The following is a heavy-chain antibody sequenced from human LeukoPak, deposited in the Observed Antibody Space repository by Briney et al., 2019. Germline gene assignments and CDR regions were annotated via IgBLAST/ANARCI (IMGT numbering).Heavy chain of an antibody. Sequence: ASVKVSCRASGYTFTGYYMHWVRQAPGQGLEWMGWINPNSGGTNYAQKFQGRVTMTRDTSISTAYMELSRLRSDDTAVYYCARFSPRAMGNYLDFWGQGTLVTVSS. CDR2: INPNSGGT. V-gene: IGHV1-2*02. CDR1: GYTFTGYY. J-gene: IGHJ4*02. D-gene: IGHD7-27*01. CDR3: ARFSPRAMGNYLDF.